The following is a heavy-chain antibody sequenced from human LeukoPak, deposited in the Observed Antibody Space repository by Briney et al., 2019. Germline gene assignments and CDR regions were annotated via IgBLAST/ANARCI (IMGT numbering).Heavy chain of an antibody. V-gene: IGHV3-30-3*01. CDR1: GFTFSSYA. D-gene: IGHD3-10*01. CDR3: ARDIKNVD. CDR2: ISYDGSNK. Sequence: PGGSLRLSCAASGFTFSSYAMHWVRQAPGKGLEWVAVISYDGSNKYYADSVKGRFTISRDNSKNTLYLQMNSLRAEDTAVYYCARDIKNVDWGQGTLVTVSS. J-gene: IGHJ4*02.